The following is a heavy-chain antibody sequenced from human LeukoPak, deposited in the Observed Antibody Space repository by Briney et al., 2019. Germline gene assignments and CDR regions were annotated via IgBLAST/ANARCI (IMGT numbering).Heavy chain of an antibody. CDR3: AKDRGSGSYYYYYYGMDV. CDR2: ISWNSGSI. Sequence: GGSLRLSCAASGFTFSSYGMHWVRQAPGKGLEWVSGISWNSGSIGYADSVKGRFTISRDNAKNSLYLQMNSLRAEDTALYYCAKDRGSGSYYYYYYGMDVWGQGTTVTVSS. D-gene: IGHD1-26*01. V-gene: IGHV3-9*01. J-gene: IGHJ6*02. CDR1: GFTFSSYG.